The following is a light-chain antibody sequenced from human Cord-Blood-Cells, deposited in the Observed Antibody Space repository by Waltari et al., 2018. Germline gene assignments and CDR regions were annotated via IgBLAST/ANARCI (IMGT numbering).Light chain of an antibody. Sequence: QSALTQPASVSGSPGQSITISCTGTSSDVGSYNLVSWYQQHPGKAPKLMIYEGGKRPSGVSKRVSGSKSGNTASLTISGLQAEDEADYYCCSYAGSSTFYVFGTGTKVTVL. J-gene: IGLJ1*01. CDR3: CSYAGSSTFYV. CDR1: SSDVGSYNL. V-gene: IGLV2-23*01. CDR2: EGG.